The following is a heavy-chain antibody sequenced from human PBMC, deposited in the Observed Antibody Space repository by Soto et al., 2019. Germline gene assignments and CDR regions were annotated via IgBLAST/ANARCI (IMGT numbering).Heavy chain of an antibody. V-gene: IGHV4-39*01. CDR2: IYYSGGT. J-gene: IGHJ5*02. CDR1: GGSISSSSYY. CDR3: ARHARNWNVGLGTNWFDP. Sequence: SETLSLTCTVFGGSISSSSYYWVWIRQPPGKGLEWIGSIYYSGGTYYNPSLKSRVTISVDTSKNQFSLKLSSVTAADTAVYYCARHARNWNVGLGTNWFDPWGQGTLVTVSS. D-gene: IGHD1-20*01.